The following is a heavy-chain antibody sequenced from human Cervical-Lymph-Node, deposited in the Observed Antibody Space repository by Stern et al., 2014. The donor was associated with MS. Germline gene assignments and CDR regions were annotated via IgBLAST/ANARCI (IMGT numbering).Heavy chain of an antibody. CDR2: IYWDDDK. CDR3: ARNYGDTTYFDY. V-gene: IGHV2-5*02. J-gene: IGHJ4*02. Sequence: ITLKESGPTLVKPTQTLTLTCTFSGFSLSTSGVGVGWIRQPPGKALEWLALIYWDDDKRYSPSLKSRLTITKDTSKNQVVLTMTNMDPVDTATYYCARNYGDTTYFDYWGQGTLVTVSS. CDR1: GFSLSTSGVG. D-gene: IGHD4-17*01.